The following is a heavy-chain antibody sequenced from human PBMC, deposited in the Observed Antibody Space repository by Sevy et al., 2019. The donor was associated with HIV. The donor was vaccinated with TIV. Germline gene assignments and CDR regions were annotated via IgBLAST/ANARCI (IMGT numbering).Heavy chain of an antibody. CDR2: ISFSGNYI. Sequence: GGSLRLSCAASGFTFSSSSMNWVRQAPGKGLEWVSSISFSGNYIYYADSVKGRFTISRDNAKNSLFLQMNSLRAEDTAVYYCARDETWDAFDIWGQGTMVTVSS. CDR3: ARDETWDAFDI. J-gene: IGHJ3*02. CDR1: GFTFSSSS. V-gene: IGHV3-21*01.